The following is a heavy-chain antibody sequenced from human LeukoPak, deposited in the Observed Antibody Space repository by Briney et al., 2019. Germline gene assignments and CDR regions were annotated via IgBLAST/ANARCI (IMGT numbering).Heavy chain of an antibody. D-gene: IGHD3-22*01. CDR3: ARLSQVGDSSGYRDYYYVDV. CDR1: GGSISSYY. V-gene: IGHV4-4*09. J-gene: IGHJ6*03. Sequence: SETLSLTCTVSGGSISSYYWSWIRQPPGKGLEWIGYIYSSGSTNYNPSLKSRVTISVDTSKNQFSLKLSSVTAADTAVYYCARLSQVGDSSGYRDYYYVDVWGKGTTVTVSS. CDR2: IYSSGST.